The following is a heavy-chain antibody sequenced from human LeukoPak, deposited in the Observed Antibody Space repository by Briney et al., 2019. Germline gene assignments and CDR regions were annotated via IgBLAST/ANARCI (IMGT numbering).Heavy chain of an antibody. CDR3: ARDRGHSGYDLYDY. V-gene: IGHV3-7*01. CDR1: GLSFRNDW. Sequence: GGSLRLSCAAAGLSFRNDWMGWVRQAPREGLGWVANIKQDGSEIYYVDSVEGRFTISRDTAKDSLYLQMNSLRVEDTAVYYCARDRGHSGYDLYDYWGQGTLVTVSS. J-gene: IGHJ4*02. D-gene: IGHD5-12*01. CDR2: IKQDGSEI.